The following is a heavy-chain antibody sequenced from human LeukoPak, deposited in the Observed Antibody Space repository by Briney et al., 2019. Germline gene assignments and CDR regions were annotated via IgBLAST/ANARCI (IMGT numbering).Heavy chain of an antibody. CDR2: IYYSGST. CDR3: ARVDQQLVLDY. Sequence: SETLSLTCTVSGGSISSYYWSWIRQPPGKGLEWIGYIYYSGSTNYNPSLKSRVTISVDTSKNQFSLKLSSVTAADTAVYYCARVDQQLVLDYWGQGTLVTVSS. CDR1: GGSISSYY. D-gene: IGHD6-13*01. J-gene: IGHJ4*02. V-gene: IGHV4-59*01.